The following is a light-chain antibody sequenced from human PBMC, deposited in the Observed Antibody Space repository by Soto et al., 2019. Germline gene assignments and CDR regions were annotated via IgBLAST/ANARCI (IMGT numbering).Light chain of an antibody. CDR1: QSVNSNY. J-gene: IGKJ2*01. Sequence: EIALTQSPGTLSLSPGERATLSCRASQSVNSNYLAWYQQKPGQFPRPLLYGASIRAAGVPDRLSGSGSGTDFTLTISRLEPEDYAVYYCQQYGTSPHSFGQGTKLEIK. V-gene: IGKV3-20*01. CDR3: QQYGTSPHS. CDR2: GAS.